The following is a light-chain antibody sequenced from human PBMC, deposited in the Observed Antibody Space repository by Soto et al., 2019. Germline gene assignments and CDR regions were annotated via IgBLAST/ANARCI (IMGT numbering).Light chain of an antibody. CDR3: QQYGSSGT. CDR1: QSVSNY. Sequence: SVLTQSPRSLSMSTGERATLFCRASQSVSNYLAWYQQKPGQAPRLLIYGVSSRATDVPDRFSGSGSGTDFTLTISRLEPEDFAVYYCQQYGSSGTFGQGTKVDIK. CDR2: GVS. J-gene: IGKJ1*01. V-gene: IGKV3-20*01.